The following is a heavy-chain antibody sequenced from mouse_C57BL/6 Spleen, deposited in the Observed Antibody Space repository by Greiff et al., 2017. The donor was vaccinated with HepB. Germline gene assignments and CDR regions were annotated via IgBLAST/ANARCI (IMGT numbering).Heavy chain of an antibody. V-gene: IGHV1-15*01. Sequence: QVQLQQSGAELVRPGASVTLSCKASGYTFTDYEMHWVKQTPVHGLEWIGAIDPETGGTAYNQKFKGKAILTADKSSSTAYMELRSLTSEDSAVYYCTRKEGYGSFDYWGQGTTLTVSS. CDR2: IDPETGGT. CDR1: GYTFTDYE. D-gene: IGHD1-1*01. CDR3: TRKEGYGSFDY. J-gene: IGHJ2*01.